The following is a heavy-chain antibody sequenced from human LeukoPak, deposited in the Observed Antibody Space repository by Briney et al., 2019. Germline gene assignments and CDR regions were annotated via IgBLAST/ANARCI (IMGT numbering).Heavy chain of an antibody. J-gene: IGHJ4*02. CDR3: TRDQYLQLPHDY. D-gene: IGHD2-2*01. CDR2: INPNSGGT. V-gene: IGHV1-2*02. Sequence: GASVKVSCKASGYTFTGYYMHWVRQAPGQGLEWMGWINPNSGGTNYAQKFQGRVTMTRDTYISTAYMELSRLRSDDTAVYYCTRDQYLQLPHDYWGQGTLVTVSS. CDR1: GYTFTGYY.